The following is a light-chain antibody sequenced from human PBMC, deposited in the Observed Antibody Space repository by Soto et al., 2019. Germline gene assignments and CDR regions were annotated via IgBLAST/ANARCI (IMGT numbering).Light chain of an antibody. CDR1: SSNLGAGFD. CDR2: EVS. V-gene: IGLV2-14*01. J-gene: IGLJ1*01. Sequence: QSVLTQPPSVSGAPGQGVTLSCTGSSSNLGAGFDVHWYQQHPGKAPKLMISEVSNRPSGVSSRFSGSKSGNTASLTISGLQADDEADYYCNSYTSSSTHVFGTGTKVTVL. CDR3: NSYTSSSTHV.